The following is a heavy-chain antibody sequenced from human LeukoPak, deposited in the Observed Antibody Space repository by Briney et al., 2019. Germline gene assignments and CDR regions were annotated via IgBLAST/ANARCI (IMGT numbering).Heavy chain of an antibody. CDR2: INYSGGGI. CDR3: ARDGSVTTPNYFSWYFDL. Sequence: QPGGSLRLSCAASGFTFSSYDMNWVRQAPGKGLEWVSYINYSGGGISYADSVKGRFTISRDNAKNSLYLQMNSLRAEDTAVYYCARDGSVTTPNYFSWYFDLWGRGALVTVSS. D-gene: IGHD4-17*01. CDR1: GFTFSSYD. V-gene: IGHV3-48*03. J-gene: IGHJ2*01.